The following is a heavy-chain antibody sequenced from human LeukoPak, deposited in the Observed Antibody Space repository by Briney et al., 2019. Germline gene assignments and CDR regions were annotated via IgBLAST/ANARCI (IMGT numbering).Heavy chain of an antibody. J-gene: IGHJ3*01. D-gene: IGHD6-6*01. CDR3: ARSSYSSSSSV. V-gene: IGHV3-7*03. CDR2: INSDGSEG. CDR1: GFTFSGFW. Sequence: QAGGSLRLSCAVSGFTFSGFWMSWSRQAPGKGLEWVASINSDGSEGYYADVVKGRFTISRDNAKNSLYLQKNSLRAEDTAVYYCARSSYSSSSSVWGQGTMVTVSS.